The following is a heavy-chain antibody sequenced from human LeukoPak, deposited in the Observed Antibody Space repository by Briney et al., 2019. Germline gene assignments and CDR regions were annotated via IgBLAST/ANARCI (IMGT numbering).Heavy chain of an antibody. CDR3: ARGDNYYGSGSYYNPLDY. CDR2: IIPIFGTA. Sequence: ASVKVSCKASGGTFSSYAISWVRQAPGQGLEWMGGIIPIFGTANYAQKFQGRVTITADESTSTAYMELSSLRSDDTAVYYCARGDNYYGSGSYYNPLDYWGQGTLVTVSS. CDR1: GGTFSSYA. V-gene: IGHV1-69*13. J-gene: IGHJ4*02. D-gene: IGHD3-10*01.